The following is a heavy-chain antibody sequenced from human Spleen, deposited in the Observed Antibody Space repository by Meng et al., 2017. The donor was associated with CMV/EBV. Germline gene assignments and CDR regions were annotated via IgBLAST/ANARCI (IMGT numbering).Heavy chain of an antibody. CDR1: GFTFSSYW. V-gene: IGHV3-7*01. J-gene: IGHJ4*02. Sequence: GESLKISCAASGFTFSSYWMSWVRQAPGKGLEWVSKIKKDGSEKYYVDSVKGRFTISRDNAKNSLYLQMSILIAEDTAVYYCARDQSYEIFDYWGQGTLVTVSS. CDR3: ARDQSYEIFDY. D-gene: IGHD3-22*01. CDR2: IKKDGSEK.